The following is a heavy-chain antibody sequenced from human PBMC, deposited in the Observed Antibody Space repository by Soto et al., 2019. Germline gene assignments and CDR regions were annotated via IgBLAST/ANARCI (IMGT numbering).Heavy chain of an antibody. Sequence: QLVESGGGVVQPGRSLRLSCAASGFTFSSYAMHWVRQAPGKGLEWVAVISYDGSNKYYADSVKGRFTISRDNSKNTLYMQMNSLRAEDTAVYYCARDVVGGKNYFDYWGQGTLVTVSS. CDR1: GFTFSSYA. J-gene: IGHJ4*02. D-gene: IGHD2-21*01. CDR2: ISYDGSNK. CDR3: ARDVVGGKNYFDY. V-gene: IGHV3-30-3*01.